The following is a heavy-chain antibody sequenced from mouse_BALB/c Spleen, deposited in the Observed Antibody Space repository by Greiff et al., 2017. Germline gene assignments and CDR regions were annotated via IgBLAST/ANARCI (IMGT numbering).Heavy chain of an antibody. CDR1: GFNIKDYY. Sequence: VQLHQSGAELVRPGALVKLSCKASGFNIKDYYMHWVKQRPEQGLEWIGWIDPENGNTIYDPKFQGKASITADTSSNTAYLQLSSLTSEDTAVYYCARGGSLFAYWGQGTLVTVSA. CDR2: IDPENGNT. V-gene: IGHV14-1*02. J-gene: IGHJ3*01. D-gene: IGHD1-1*01. CDR3: ARGGSLFAY.